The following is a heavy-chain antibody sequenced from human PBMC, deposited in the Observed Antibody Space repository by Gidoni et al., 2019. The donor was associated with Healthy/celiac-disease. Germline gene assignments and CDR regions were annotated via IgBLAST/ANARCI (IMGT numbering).Heavy chain of an antibody. J-gene: IGHJ6*04. CDR3: ARFGYSYALSYYYYGMDV. D-gene: IGHD5-18*01. Sequence: QVQLQESGPGLVKPPETLSLTCTASGGSISSYYWSWIRQPPGKGLEWIGYIYYSGSTNYNPSLKSRVTISVDTSKNQFSLKLSSVTAADTAVYYCARFGYSYALSYYYYGMDVWGKGTTVTVSS. V-gene: IGHV4-59*01. CDR1: GGSISSYY. CDR2: IYYSGST.